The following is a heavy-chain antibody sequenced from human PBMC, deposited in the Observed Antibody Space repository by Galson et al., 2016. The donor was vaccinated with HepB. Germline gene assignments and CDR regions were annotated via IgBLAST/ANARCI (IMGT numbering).Heavy chain of an antibody. CDR3: TRALGRYGGNTAVSGH. CDR1: GFNFSDYY. Sequence: SLRLSCAASGFNFSDYYMTWIRQAPGQGLEWVSYISSSSSYTNYADSVKGRFTISRDNAKNSLNLQMSSLRAEDTAVYYCTRALGRYGGNTAVSGHWGQGTLVTVSS. J-gene: IGHJ4*02. V-gene: IGHV3-11*06. D-gene: IGHD4-23*01. CDR2: ISSSSSYT.